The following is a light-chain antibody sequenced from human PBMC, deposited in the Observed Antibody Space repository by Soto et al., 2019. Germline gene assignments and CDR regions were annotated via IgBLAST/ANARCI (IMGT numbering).Light chain of an antibody. Sequence: QSVLTQPRSVSGSPGQSVTISCTGTSSDVGGHNYVSWYQQHPGKAPKLMIYDLSKRPSGVPDRFSGSKSGNTASLTISGLQAEDEADYYCCSYAGSYTYVFGTGTKLTVL. J-gene: IGLJ1*01. CDR2: DLS. CDR1: SSDVGGHNY. V-gene: IGLV2-11*01. CDR3: CSYAGSYTYV.